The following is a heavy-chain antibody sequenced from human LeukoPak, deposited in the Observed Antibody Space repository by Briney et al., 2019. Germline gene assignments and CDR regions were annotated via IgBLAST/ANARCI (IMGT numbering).Heavy chain of an antibody. V-gene: IGHV3-48*01. CDR2: ISSSSSTI. Sequence: PWGSLRLSCAASGFTFSSYTMNWVRQAPGKGLEWVSYISSSSSTIHYADSVKGRFTISRDNAKTSLYLQMNSLRAEDTAVYYCAKDHSSGWPYCFPYWGQGTLVTVSS. J-gene: IGHJ4*02. D-gene: IGHD6-19*01. CDR3: AKDHSSGWPYCFPY. CDR1: GFTFSSYT.